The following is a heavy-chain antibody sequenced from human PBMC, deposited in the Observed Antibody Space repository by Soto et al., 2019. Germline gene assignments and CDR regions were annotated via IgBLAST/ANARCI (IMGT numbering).Heavy chain of an antibody. CDR1: GYTFSSYG. CDR2: ISAYNGNT. V-gene: IGHV1-18*01. J-gene: IGHJ4*02. CDR3: GGESPPADY. Sequence: QVQLVQSGAEVKKPGASVKVSCKASGYTFSSYGISWVRQAPGQGLEWMGWISAYNGNTNYAQKLQGRVIMTTDTSTSKAYMELRSLRSDDTAVDYFGGESPPADYWGQGTLVTVPS.